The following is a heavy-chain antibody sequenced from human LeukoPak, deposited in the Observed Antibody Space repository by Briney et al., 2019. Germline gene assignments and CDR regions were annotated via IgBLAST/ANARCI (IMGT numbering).Heavy chain of an antibody. Sequence: GGSLRLSCAASGFTFSSYWMHWVRQAPGKGLVWVSRINSDGSTTTYADSVKGRFTISRDDAKNTLYLQMNSLRAEDTAVYYCARGYSGSYRVDYWGQGTLVTVSS. CDR3: ARGYSGSYRVDY. V-gene: IGHV3-74*01. CDR2: INSDGSTT. CDR1: GFTFSSYW. J-gene: IGHJ4*02. D-gene: IGHD1-26*01.